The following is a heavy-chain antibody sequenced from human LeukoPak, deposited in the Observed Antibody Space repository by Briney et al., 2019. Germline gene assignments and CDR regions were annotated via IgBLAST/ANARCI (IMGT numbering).Heavy chain of an antibody. CDR2: ISESGGST. CDR3: AKGSF. CDR1: GFTFSTSA. Sequence: GGSLRLSCVVSGFTFSTSAMSWVRQAPGRGLEWVSGISESGGSTYYADSVKGRFTSSRDNSKNTLYLQMNNLRAEDTAAYYCAKGSFWGQGTLVTVSS. J-gene: IGHJ4*02. V-gene: IGHV3-23*01. D-gene: IGHD3-10*01.